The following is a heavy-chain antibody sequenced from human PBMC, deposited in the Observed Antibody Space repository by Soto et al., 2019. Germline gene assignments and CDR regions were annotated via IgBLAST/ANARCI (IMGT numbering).Heavy chain of an antibody. CDR2: ISRNRGSI. J-gene: IGHJ5*02. V-gene: IGHV3-9*01. CDR3: TKGGPGGTYYNWLDP. Sequence: EVQLVESGGGLVQPGRSLRISCAASGFTFDDYAMYWVREDPGQGLEWVSGISRNRGSIGNADSVKGRFTISRDNAKNSQYLQMNSLKAEDTALYYCTKGGPGGTYYNWLDPWGQGTLVTVSS. D-gene: IGHD1-26*01. CDR1: GFTFDDYA.